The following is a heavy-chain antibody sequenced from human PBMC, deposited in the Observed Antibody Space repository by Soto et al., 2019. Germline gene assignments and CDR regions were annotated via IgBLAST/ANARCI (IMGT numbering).Heavy chain of an antibody. CDR1: GFTFSSYG. CDR2: IWYDGSNK. J-gene: IGHJ3*02. V-gene: IGHV3-33*01. CDR3: ARDWGIAVAGLAFDI. Sequence: GGSLRLSCAASGFTFSSYGMHWVRQAPGKGLEWVAVIWYDGSNKYYADSVKGRFTISRDNSKNTLYLQMNSLRAEDTAVCYCARDWGIAVAGLAFDIWGQGTMVTVSS. D-gene: IGHD6-19*01.